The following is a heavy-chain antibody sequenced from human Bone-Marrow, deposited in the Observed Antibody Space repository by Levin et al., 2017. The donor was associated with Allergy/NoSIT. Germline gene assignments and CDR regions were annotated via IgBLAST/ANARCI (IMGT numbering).Heavy chain of an antibody. Sequence: PGGSLRLSCKASGYTFTSSDIHWVRQATGQRLEWMAWMNPKSGNTGFAQKFQGRVTMTSNTSMTTAHMELSSLRSDDTAVYYCLRRRLQARWFDLWGQGSLVIVSS. D-gene: IGHD4-11*01. CDR2: MNPKSGNT. J-gene: IGHJ5*02. V-gene: IGHV1-8*01. CDR1: GYTFTSSD. CDR3: LRRRLQARWFDL.